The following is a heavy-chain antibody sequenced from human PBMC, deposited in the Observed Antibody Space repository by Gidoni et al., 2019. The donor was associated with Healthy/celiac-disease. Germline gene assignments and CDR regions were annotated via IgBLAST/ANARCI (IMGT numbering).Heavy chain of an antibody. CDR1: GFTFSSYG. CDR2: ISYDGSNK. D-gene: IGHD3-22*01. CDR3: AKVAGGYDSSGYYDY. J-gene: IGHJ4*02. V-gene: IGHV3-30*18. Sequence: QVQLVESGGGVVQPGRSLRLSCAASGFTFSSYGMHWVRQAPGKGLEWVSVISYDGSNKYYADSVKGRFTIPRDNSKNTLYLQMNSLRAEDTAVYYCAKVAGGYDSSGYYDYWGQGTLVTVSS.